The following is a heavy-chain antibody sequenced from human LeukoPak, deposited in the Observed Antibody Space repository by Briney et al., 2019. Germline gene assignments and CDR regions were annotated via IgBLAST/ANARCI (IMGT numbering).Heavy chain of an antibody. CDR1: GFTFSSYW. J-gene: IGHJ4*02. CDR3: ARSPAAIRRDYFYY. D-gene: IGHD2-2*02. Sequence: GGSLRLSCAASGFTFSSYWMSWVRQAPGKGLEWVANIKQDRSEKLYVVSVKGRFTISRDNAKNSLYLQMNSLRAEDTAVYYCARSPAAIRRDYFYYWGQGTLVTVSS. CDR2: IKQDRSEK. V-gene: IGHV3-7*01.